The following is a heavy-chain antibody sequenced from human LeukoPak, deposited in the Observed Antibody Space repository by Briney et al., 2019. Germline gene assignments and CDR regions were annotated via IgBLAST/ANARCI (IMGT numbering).Heavy chain of an antibody. CDR1: GYTFTSYG. V-gene: IGHV1-18*01. D-gene: IGHD2-15*01. CDR2: ISAYNGNT. CDR3: ARDLGGYCSGGSCPEHPGDYYGMDV. J-gene: IGHJ6*02. Sequence: ASVKVSCKASGYTFTSYGISWVRQAPGQGLEWMGWISAYNGNTNYAQKLQGRVTITTDTSTSTAYMELRSLRSDDTAVYYCARDLGGYCSGGSCPEHPGDYYGMDVWGQGTTVTVSS.